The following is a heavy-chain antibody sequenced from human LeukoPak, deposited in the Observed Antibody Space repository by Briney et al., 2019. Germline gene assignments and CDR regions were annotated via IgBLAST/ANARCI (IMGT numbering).Heavy chain of an antibody. D-gene: IGHD1-26*01. V-gene: IGHV3-48*01. CDR2: ISNGSGNR. Sequence: TGGSLRLSCVASEFTFSSYSMIWVRQAPGKGLEWISYISNGSGNRYYADSVKGRFTISRDNAKNLLYLQMNNVRADDTAVYYCARAAKWEFYHYYMDVWGKGTTVAVSS. CDR3: ARAAKWEFYHYYMDV. CDR1: EFTFSSYS. J-gene: IGHJ6*03.